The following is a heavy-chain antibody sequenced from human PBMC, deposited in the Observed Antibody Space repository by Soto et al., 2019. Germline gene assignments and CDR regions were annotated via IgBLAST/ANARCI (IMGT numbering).Heavy chain of an antibody. Sequence: GGSLRLSCAASGFTFSSYAMSWVRQAPGKGLEWVSAIRGRGGSTYYADSVKGRFTVSRDNSKNTLYLKMNSLRAEDTAVYYCAKGVVVVPAHFDYWGQGTLVTVSS. J-gene: IGHJ4*02. CDR3: AKGVVVVPAHFDY. V-gene: IGHV3-23*01. CDR2: IRGRGGST. D-gene: IGHD2-2*01. CDR1: GFTFSSYA.